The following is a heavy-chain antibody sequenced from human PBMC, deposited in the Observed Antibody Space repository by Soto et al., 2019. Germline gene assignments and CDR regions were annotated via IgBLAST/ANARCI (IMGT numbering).Heavy chain of an antibody. CDR3: ATLPESSSWYQDY. Sequence: QLQLQESGPGLVKPSETLSLTCTVSGGSISSSSYYWGWIRQPPGKGLEWIGSIYYSGSTYYNPSLKSRVTISVDTSKNQFSLKLSSVTAADTAVYYCATLPESSSWYQDYWGQGTLVTVSS. J-gene: IGHJ4*02. D-gene: IGHD6-13*01. CDR1: GGSISSSSYY. CDR2: IYYSGST. V-gene: IGHV4-39*01.